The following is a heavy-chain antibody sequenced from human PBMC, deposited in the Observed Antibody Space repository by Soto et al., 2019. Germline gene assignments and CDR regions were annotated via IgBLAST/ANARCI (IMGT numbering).Heavy chain of an antibody. D-gene: IGHD3-22*01. V-gene: IGHV2-5*02. CDR2: IYWDDDK. CDR3: ARRDSSGYYYYFYH. J-gene: IGHJ1*01. Sequence: QITLKESGPTLVKPTQTLTLTCTFSGFSLSTRGVGVGWIRQPPGKALEWLALIYWDDDKRYNTSLKSRLTINKDTSKHQVVLTMTNMDPVDTATYYCARRDSSGYYYYFYHWGQGTLVTVSS. CDR1: GFSLSTRGVG.